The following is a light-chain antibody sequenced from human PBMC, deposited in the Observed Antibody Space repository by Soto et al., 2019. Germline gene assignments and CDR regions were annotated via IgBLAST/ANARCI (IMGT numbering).Light chain of an antibody. CDR1: QTISNW. V-gene: IGKV1-5*01. CDR3: QHYNSYSEA. CDR2: DAS. J-gene: IGKJ1*01. Sequence: DIQMNQSPSTLSASIGDRVTITCRASQTISNWLAWYQQKPGKAPKVLIHDASRLESGVPSRFSGSGSGTEFTLTISSLQPDDFATYYCQHYNSYSEAFGQGTKVDIK.